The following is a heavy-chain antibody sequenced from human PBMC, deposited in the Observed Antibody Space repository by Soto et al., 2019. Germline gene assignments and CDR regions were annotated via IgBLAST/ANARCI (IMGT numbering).Heavy chain of an antibody. J-gene: IGHJ6*02. CDR1: GGTFSSYA. CDR3: ARVPAAYRIDV. Sequence: QVQLVQSGAEVKKPGSSVKVSCKASGGTFSSYAISWVRQAPGQGLEWMGRIIPILGITNYAQKFQGRVTITADKSTSTAYMELSSLRSDDTAVYYCARVPAAYRIDVWGQGTTVTVSS. CDR2: IIPILGIT. V-gene: IGHV1-69*02. D-gene: IGHD2-21*01.